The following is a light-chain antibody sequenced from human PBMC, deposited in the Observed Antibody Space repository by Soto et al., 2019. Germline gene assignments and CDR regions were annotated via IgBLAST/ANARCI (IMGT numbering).Light chain of an antibody. CDR1: SSNIGAGYD. Sequence: QAVVTQPPSVSGAPGQRVTISCTGSSSNIGAGYDVHWYQQLPGTAPKLLIYGNNNRPSGVPDRFSGSKSGTSASLAITGLQAEDEADYYCQSYDSSLISYVFGTGTKHTVL. CDR3: QSYDSSLISYV. V-gene: IGLV1-40*01. CDR2: GNN. J-gene: IGLJ1*01.